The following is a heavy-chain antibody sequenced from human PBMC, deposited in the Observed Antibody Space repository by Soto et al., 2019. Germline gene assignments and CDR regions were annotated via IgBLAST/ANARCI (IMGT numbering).Heavy chain of an antibody. CDR2: ISYDGRST. CDR1: GFIFSSYA. CDR3: AKGAYYDFWSGYSAFDY. D-gene: IGHD3-3*01. V-gene: IGHV3-30*04. Sequence: PGGSLRLSCEGSGFIFSSYAIHWVHQAPGKGLEWVAVISYDGRSTFYRDSVKGRFTISRDNSKNTLFLQMNSLRAEDTALYSCAKGAYYDFWSGYSAFDYWGQATLVTVSS. J-gene: IGHJ4*02.